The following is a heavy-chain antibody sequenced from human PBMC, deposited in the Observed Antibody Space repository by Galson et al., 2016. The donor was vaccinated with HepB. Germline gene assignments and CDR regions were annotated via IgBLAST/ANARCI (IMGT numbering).Heavy chain of an antibody. CDR3: TRHISRTDTAMVYGFDP. J-gene: IGHJ5*02. CDR1: GFTLSGSA. V-gene: IGHV3-73*01. Sequence: SLRLSCAASGFTLSGSAMHWVRQASGKGLEWVGRIRSKANSYATAYAASVKGKLTISRDDSTNTAYLQMNSLKTEDTAVYYGTRHISRTDTAMVYGFDPWGQGTLVTVSS. CDR2: IRSKANSYAT. D-gene: IGHD5-18*01.